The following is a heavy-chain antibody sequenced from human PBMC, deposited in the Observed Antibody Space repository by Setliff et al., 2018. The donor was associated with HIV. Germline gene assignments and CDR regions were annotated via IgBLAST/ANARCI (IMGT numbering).Heavy chain of an antibody. CDR2: VYSAGTTT. Sequence: GGSLRLSCAASGFSFSDFWMHWVRQVPGKGLAWVSRVYSAGTTTTYADSVKGRFTISRDNGKNTLYLQMNSLRAEDSAVYFCARVGLGGAFDIWGQGTKVT. V-gene: IGHV3-74*01. J-gene: IGHJ3*02. CDR1: GFSFSDFW. D-gene: IGHD1-26*01. CDR3: ARVGLGGAFDI.